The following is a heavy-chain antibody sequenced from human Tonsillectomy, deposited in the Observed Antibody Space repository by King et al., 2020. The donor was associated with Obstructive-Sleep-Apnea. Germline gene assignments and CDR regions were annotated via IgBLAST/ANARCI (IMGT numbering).Heavy chain of an antibody. CDR2: MYYSGST. J-gene: IGHJ1*01. CDR3: ARLMTTPAGTPY. CDR1: GGSISSSSYY. D-gene: IGHD1-14*01. Sequence: QLQESGPGLVKPSETLSLSCTVSGGSISSSSYYWGWIRQPPGKGLEWIGSMYYSGSTYYNPSLKSRVTISADTSKNQFSLKLSSVTAADTAVYYCARLMTTPAGTPYWGQGTLVTVSS. V-gene: IGHV4-39*07.